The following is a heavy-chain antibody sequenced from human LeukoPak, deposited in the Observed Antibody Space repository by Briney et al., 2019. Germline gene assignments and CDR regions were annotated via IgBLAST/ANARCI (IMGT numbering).Heavy chain of an antibody. J-gene: IGHJ4*02. Sequence: ASVKVSCKASGYTFTSYGISWVRQAPGQGLEWMGWISAYNGNTNYAQKLQGRVTMTTDTSTSTAYMELRSLRSDDTAVYYCARGNTYYYDSSGYPLRQPGGTFDYWGQGTLVTVSS. CDR1: GYTFTSYG. V-gene: IGHV1-18*01. CDR2: ISAYNGNT. CDR3: ARGNTYYYDSSGYPLRQPGGTFDY. D-gene: IGHD3-22*01.